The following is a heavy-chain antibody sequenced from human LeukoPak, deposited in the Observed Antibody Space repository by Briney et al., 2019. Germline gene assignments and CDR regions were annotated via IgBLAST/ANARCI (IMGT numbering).Heavy chain of an antibody. CDR2: ISGSGGST. J-gene: IGHJ4*02. Sequence: GGSLRLSCAASGFTFSSYATSWVRQAPGKGLEWVSAISGSGGSTYYADSVKGRFTISRDNSKNTLYLQMNSLSAEDTAVYYCAKDSRNYYNWNSSPTFDYWGQGTLVTVSS. V-gene: IGHV3-23*01. CDR1: GFTFSSYA. D-gene: IGHD1-20*01. CDR3: AKDSRNYYNWNSSPTFDY.